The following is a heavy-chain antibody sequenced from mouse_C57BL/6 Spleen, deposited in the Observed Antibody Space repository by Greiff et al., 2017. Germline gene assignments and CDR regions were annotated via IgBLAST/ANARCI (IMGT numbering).Heavy chain of an antibody. CDR3: ARGVFFDY. V-gene: IGHV5-12*01. CDR2: ISNGGGST. CDR1: GLTFSDYY. J-gene: IGHJ2*01. Sequence: VQRVESGGGLVQPGGSLKLFCAASGLTFSDYYMYWVRQTPETRLEWVAYISNGGGSTYYPDTVKGRFTISRDNAKNTLYLQMSRLKSEDTAMYYCARGVFFDYWGQGTTLTVSS.